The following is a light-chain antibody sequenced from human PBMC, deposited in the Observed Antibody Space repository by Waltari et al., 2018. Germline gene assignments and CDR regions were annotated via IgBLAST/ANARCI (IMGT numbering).Light chain of an antibody. V-gene: IGLV5-37*01. CDR2: YNSDSEK. CDR3: MFWPSNVWV. Sequence: QPVLTQPPSSSASPGESARLTCTLPSDINVGDFIIYWYQQKPGSPPRFLLYYNSDSEKAQGFGVPSRFSGSKDASANAGILLISGLQSEDEADYYCMFWPSNVWVFGGGTKLTVL. CDR1: SDINVGDFI. J-gene: IGLJ3*02.